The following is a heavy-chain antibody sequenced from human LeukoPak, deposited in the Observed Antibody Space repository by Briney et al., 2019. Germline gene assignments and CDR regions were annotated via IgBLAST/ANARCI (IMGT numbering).Heavy chain of an antibody. CDR3: ATTLFCSSTSCPKTDY. CDR2: MSSGSSYI. D-gene: IGHD2-2*01. Sequence: GESLRLSCAASGFTFSDYSVNWVRQAPGKGLEWVSSMSSGSSYIYYADSVKGRFTISRDDAKNSLYLQMNSLRAEDTAVYYCATTLFCSSTSCPKTDYWGQGTLVTVSS. J-gene: IGHJ4*02. CDR1: GFTFSDYS. V-gene: IGHV3-21*01.